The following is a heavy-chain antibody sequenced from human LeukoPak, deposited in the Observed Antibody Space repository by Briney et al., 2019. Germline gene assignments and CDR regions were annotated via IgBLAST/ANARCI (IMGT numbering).Heavy chain of an antibody. J-gene: IGHJ6*03. V-gene: IGHV3-30*02. CDR3: AKGGSSFGAYYMDV. CDR2: IRYDGSNK. Sequence: PGGSLRLSCAASGFTFSSFGMHWVRQAPGKGLEWVAFIRYDGSNKYYADSVKGRFSISRDNSNTTLCLQMNSLRAEDTAVYYCAKGGSSFGAYYMDVWGKGTTVTVSS. D-gene: IGHD3-3*01. CDR1: GFTFSSFG.